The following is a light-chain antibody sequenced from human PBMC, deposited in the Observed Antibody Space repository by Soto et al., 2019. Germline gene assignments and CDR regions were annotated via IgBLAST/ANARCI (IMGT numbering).Light chain of an antibody. J-gene: IGKJ4*01. V-gene: IGKV3-15*01. CDR3: QQYNNWPRAT. Sequence: ILMTQSPATLSVSPGERATLSCRASQSVSSNLAWYQQKPGQAPRLLMFRASIRAAGFPARFSGSGSGTEFNITISSLQSEDSAVYYCQQYNNWPRATFGGGTKVDIK. CDR1: QSVSSN. CDR2: RAS.